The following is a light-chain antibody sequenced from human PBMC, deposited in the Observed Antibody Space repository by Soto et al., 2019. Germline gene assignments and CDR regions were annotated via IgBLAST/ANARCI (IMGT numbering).Light chain of an antibody. V-gene: IGKV3-15*01. CDR3: QQYSNWAPIT. J-gene: IGKJ3*01. Sequence: EIVMTQSPATLSVSPGERATLSCRASQSVSSELAWFQQTPGQAPRLLIYCASTRATGITARFSGSGSGTEFTPTITSLQAKDCAESEGQQYSNWAPITFGPRTKVDIK. CDR1: QSVSSE. CDR2: CAS.